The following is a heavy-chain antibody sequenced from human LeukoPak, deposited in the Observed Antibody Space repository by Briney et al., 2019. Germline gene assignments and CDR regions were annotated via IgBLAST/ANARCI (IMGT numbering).Heavy chain of an antibody. V-gene: IGHV3-11*01. D-gene: IGHD2-8*01. Sequence: GGYLRLSCAASGFTFSDYYMSWIRQAPGKGLEWVSYISSSGSTIYYADSVKGRFTISRDNAKNSLYLQMNSLRAEDTAVYYCARTPVSDYYYYGMDVWGQGTTVTVSS. CDR3: ARTPVSDYYYYGMDV. J-gene: IGHJ6*02. CDR1: GFTFSDYY. CDR2: ISSSGSTI.